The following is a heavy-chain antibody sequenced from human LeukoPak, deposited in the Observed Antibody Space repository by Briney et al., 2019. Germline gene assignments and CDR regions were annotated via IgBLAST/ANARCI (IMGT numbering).Heavy chain of an antibody. CDR3: ARDGIVAPPH. D-gene: IGHD6-6*01. Sequence: SGGSLRLSCAASGFTFSSYSMNWVRQAPGKGLEWVSSISSSSSYIYYADSVKGRFTISRDNAKNSLYLQMNSLRAEDTAVYYCARDGIVAPPHWGQGTLVTVSS. V-gene: IGHV3-21*01. J-gene: IGHJ4*02. CDR2: ISSSSSYI. CDR1: GFTFSSYS.